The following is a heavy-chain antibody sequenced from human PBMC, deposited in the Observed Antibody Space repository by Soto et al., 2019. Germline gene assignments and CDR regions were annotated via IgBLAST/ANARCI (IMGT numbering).Heavy chain of an antibody. CDR1: GYSFTSYW. CDR3: ARHMRRQPLPYYYGMDV. D-gene: IGHD2-2*01. V-gene: IGHV5-51*01. J-gene: IGHJ6*02. CDR2: IYPGDSDT. Sequence: EVQLVQSGAEVKKPGESLKISCKGSGYSFTSYWIGWVRQMPGKGLEWMGIIYPGDSDTRYSPSFQGQVTISADKSISTAYLQWSSLKASDTSMYYCARHMRRQPLPYYYGMDVWGQGTTVTVSS.